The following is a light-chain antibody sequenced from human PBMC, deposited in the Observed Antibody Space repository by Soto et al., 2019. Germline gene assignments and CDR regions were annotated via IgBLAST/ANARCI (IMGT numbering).Light chain of an antibody. V-gene: IGKV3-11*01. J-gene: IGKJ1*01. CDR2: DAS. Sequence: EIMLTPSPATLSLSPGERATLSCWASQSVSNYFVWYQQKPGQAPRLLIYDASKRATGVPARFSGSGSGTDFTLTISSLEPEDFAVYYCQQRSIWPWTFGQGTKVDI. CDR3: QQRSIWPWT. CDR1: QSVSNY.